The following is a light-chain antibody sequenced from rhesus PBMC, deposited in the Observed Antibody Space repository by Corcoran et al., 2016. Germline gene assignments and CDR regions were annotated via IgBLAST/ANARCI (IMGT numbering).Light chain of an antibody. Sequence: DIQMTQSPSSLSASVGDRVTITCRASQGISSYLAWYQQKPVKAPKHLIYKASTLQSGVPSRFSGSGSGTDFTLTISSLQPEDFATYYCQQRNSYPFTFGPGTKLDIK. CDR1: QGISSY. CDR3: QQRNSYPFT. CDR2: KAS. J-gene: IGKJ3*01. V-gene: IGKV1-25*01.